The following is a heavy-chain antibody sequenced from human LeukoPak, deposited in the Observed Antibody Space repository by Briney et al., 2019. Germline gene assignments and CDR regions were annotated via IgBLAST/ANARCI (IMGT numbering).Heavy chain of an antibody. D-gene: IGHD2-21*02. Sequence: SETLSLTCTVSGGSISSYYWSWIRQPPGKGLEWIGYIYYSGSTNYNPSLKSRVTISVDTSKNQFSLKLSSVTAADTAVYYCARGGVVVTADPIDCWGQGTLVTVSS. CDR1: GGSISSYY. CDR3: ARGGVVVTADPIDC. V-gene: IGHV4-59*01. J-gene: IGHJ4*02. CDR2: IYYSGST.